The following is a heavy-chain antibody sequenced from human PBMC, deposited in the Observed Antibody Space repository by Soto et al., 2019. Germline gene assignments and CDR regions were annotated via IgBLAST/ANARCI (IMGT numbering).Heavy chain of an antibody. CDR2: IYHSGST. D-gene: IGHD3-16*02. V-gene: IGHV4-4*02. CDR1: GGSISSSNW. CDR3: ARDPRPPYDYVWGSYPDYYYYGMDV. J-gene: IGHJ6*02. Sequence: SETLSLTCAVSGGSISSSNWWSWVRQPPGKGLEWIGEIYHSGSTNYNPSLKSRVTISVDKSKNQFSLKLSSVTAADTAVYYCARDPRPPYDYVWGSYPDYYYYGMDVWGQGTTVTVSS.